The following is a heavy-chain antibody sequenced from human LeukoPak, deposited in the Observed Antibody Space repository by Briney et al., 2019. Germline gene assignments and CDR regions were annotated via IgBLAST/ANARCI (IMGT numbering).Heavy chain of an antibody. J-gene: IGHJ6*02. Sequence: ASVKVSCKASGYTFTSYDINWVRQATGQGLEWMGWINPNSGGTNYAQKFQGRVTMTRDTSISTAYMELSRLRSDDTAVYYCARYCSGGSCPYYYYGMDVWGQGTTVTVSS. CDR1: GYTFTSYD. CDR3: ARYCSGGSCPYYYYGMDV. D-gene: IGHD2-15*01. CDR2: INPNSGGT. V-gene: IGHV1-2*02.